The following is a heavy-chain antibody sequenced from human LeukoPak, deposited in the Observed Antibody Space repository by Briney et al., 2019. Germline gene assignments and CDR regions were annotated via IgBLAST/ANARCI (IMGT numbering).Heavy chain of an antibody. V-gene: IGHV3-23*01. Sequence: GGSLRLSCAASGFTFSSYAMTWVRQAPGKGLEWVSAISSSGGNAYYADSVKGRFTISRDNSKNTLYLQMNRLRAEDTAVYYCADYGSGSYCFDYWGQGTLVTASS. CDR2: ISSSGGNA. D-gene: IGHD3-10*01. CDR3: ADYGSGSYCFDY. J-gene: IGHJ4*02. CDR1: GFTFSSYA.